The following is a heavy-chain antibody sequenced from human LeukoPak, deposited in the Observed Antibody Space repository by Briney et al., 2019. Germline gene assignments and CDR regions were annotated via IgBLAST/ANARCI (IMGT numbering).Heavy chain of an antibody. J-gene: IGHJ4*02. Sequence: GGSLRLSCAASGFTFISYWMHWVRQAPGKGLVWVSRINGYGSSTDFADSVKGRFTISRDNAKNTLYLQMNSLRAEDTAVYYCAKAGDNYYDSSGYYYPDYWGQGTLVTVSS. D-gene: IGHD3-22*01. CDR2: INGYGSST. V-gene: IGHV3-74*01. CDR3: AKAGDNYYDSSGYYYPDY. CDR1: GFTFISYW.